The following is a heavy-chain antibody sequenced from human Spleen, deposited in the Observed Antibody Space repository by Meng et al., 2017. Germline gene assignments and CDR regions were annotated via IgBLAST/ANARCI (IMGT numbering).Heavy chain of an antibody. V-gene: IGHV1-69*01. CDR3: ATRGNPYLDR. Sequence: QGQLVQSGAEVKKPGSSVKVSCKASGGNFSSYDISGVRQAPGQGPEWMGGIIPIFGTANYAQKFQGRVTITADESTSTAYMELSSLRSEDTAVYYCATRGNPYLDRWGQGTLVTVSS. CDR2: IIPIFGTA. J-gene: IGHJ4*02. CDR1: GGNFSSYD.